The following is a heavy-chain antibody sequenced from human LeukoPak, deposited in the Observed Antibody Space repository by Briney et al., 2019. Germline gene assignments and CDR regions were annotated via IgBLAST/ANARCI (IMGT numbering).Heavy chain of an antibody. CDR1: GGSISSSIYF. Sequence: SETLSLTCTVSGGSISSSIYFWSCLRQPPGKGLEWIGYIYYSGSTYYNPSLKSRVTISVDTSKNQFSLKLSSVTAADTAVYYCARGVPQLRWGSGSFQPFSDYWGQGTLVTVSS. J-gene: IGHJ4*02. D-gene: IGHD3-10*01. V-gene: IGHV4-30-4*01. CDR3: ARGVPQLRWGSGSFQPFSDY. CDR2: IYYSGST.